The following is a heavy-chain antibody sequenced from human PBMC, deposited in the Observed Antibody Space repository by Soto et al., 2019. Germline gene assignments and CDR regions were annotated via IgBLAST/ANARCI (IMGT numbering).Heavy chain of an antibody. V-gene: IGHV3-23*01. CDR1: GFTFSSYA. Sequence: EVQLLESGGGLVQPGGSLRLSCAASGFTFSSYAMSWVRQAPGKGLEWVSAISGSGGSTYYADSVKGRFTISRDNSKNTLYLQMNSLRAEDTAVYYCAKVPIVVVVAATGDAFDIWGQGTMVTVSS. J-gene: IGHJ3*02. D-gene: IGHD2-15*01. CDR3: AKVPIVVVVAATGDAFDI. CDR2: ISGSGGST.